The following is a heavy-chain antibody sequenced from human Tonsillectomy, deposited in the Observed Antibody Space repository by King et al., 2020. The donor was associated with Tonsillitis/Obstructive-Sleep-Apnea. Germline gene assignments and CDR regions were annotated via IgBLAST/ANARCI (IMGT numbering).Heavy chain of an antibody. CDR1: GYTFTSYG. J-gene: IGHJ5*02. D-gene: IGHD3-3*01. CDR3: AEHSIYHAPLLEWLLYRSGPPNWIDP. CDR2: ISAYNGNT. Sequence: VQLVESGAEVKKPGASVKVSCKASGYTFTSYGISWVRQAPGQGLEWMGWISAYNGNTNYAQKLQGRVTMTTDTSTSTAYMELRSLRSDDTAVYYCAEHSIYHAPLLEWLLYRSGPPNWIDPWGQGTLVTVSS. V-gene: IGHV1-18*01.